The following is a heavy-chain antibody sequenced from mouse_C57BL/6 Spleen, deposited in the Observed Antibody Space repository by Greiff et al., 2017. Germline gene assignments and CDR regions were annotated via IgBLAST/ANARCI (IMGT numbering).Heavy chain of an antibody. CDR1: GYTFTDYN. CDR2: INPNNGGT. CDR3: ARNLYYAMDY. J-gene: IGHJ4*01. Sequence: EVKLVESGPELVKPGASVKIPCKASGYTFTDYNMDWVKQSHGKSLEWIGDINPNNGGTIYNQKFKGKATLTVDKSSSTAYMELRSLTSEDTAVYYCARNLYYAMDYWGQGTSVTVSS. V-gene: IGHV1-18*01.